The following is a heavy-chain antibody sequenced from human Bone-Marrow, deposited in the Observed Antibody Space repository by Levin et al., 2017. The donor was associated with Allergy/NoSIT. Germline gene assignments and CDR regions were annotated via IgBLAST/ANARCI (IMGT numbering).Heavy chain of an antibody. CDR3: ARDSGRDASSGYYPTPHWFDP. Sequence: SETLSLTCGVSGGSISNSDWTWIRQSPGKGLQWIGFIYKTGSTEYNPSLKGRVTMSLDTSKNKFSLKLTSVTAADTALYYCARDSGRDASSGYYPTPHWFDPWGPGTLVTVSS. J-gene: IGHJ5*02. CDR2: IYKTGST. V-gene: IGHV4-59*01. D-gene: IGHD3-22*01. CDR1: GGSISNSD.